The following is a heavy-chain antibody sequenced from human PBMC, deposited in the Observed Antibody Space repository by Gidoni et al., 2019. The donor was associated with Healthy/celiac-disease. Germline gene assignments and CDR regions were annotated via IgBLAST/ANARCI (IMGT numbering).Heavy chain of an antibody. CDR3: ARDLGYSSGW. CDR1: GFTFSSYA. D-gene: IGHD6-19*01. J-gene: IGHJ4*02. V-gene: IGHV3-30-3*01. CDR2: ISYDGSNK. Sequence: QVQLVESGGGVVQPGRSLRLSCAASGFTFSSYAMHWVRQAPGKGLEWVAVISYDGSNKYYADSVKGRFNISRDNSKKTLYLQMKSLRAEDTAVYYCARDLGYSSGWWGQGTLVTVSS.